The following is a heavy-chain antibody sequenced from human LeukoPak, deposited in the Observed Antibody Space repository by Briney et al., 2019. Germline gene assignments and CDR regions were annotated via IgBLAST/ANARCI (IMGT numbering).Heavy chain of an antibody. CDR2: INYSGDN. CDR3: ARGRFELPY. D-gene: IGHD3/OR15-3a*01. J-gene: IGHJ4*02. Sequence: SETLSLICTVSGGSITNYYWSWIRQPPGKGLEYIGYINYSGDNDYNPSLKSRVNISVDTSKNQFFLKVNSVTAADTAVYYCARGRFELPYWGQGTLVTVSS. V-gene: IGHV4-59*01. CDR1: GGSITNYY.